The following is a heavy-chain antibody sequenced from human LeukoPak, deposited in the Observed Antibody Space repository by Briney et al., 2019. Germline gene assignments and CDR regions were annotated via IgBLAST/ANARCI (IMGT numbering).Heavy chain of an antibody. CDR2: VHHSGST. CDR1: GYSISSGYY. J-gene: IGHJ4*02. CDR3: ARVSSGLLTAYSIDY. D-gene: IGHD3-9*01. Sequence: PSETLSLTCTVSGYSISSGYYWDWIRQSPGKGLEWIGSVHHSGSTSYNPSLKTRVTISLDTSKNQFSLKLSSVTAADTAAYYCARVSSGLLTAYSIDYWGQGTLVTVSS. V-gene: IGHV4-38-2*02.